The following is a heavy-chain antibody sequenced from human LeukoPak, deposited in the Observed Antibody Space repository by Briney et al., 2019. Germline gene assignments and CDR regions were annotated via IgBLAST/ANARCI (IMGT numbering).Heavy chain of an antibody. J-gene: IGHJ3*02. D-gene: IGHD3-10*01. CDR3: ASITMVRGVTGALAFDI. CDR1: GGSISSYY. Sequence: SETLSLTCTVSGGSISSYYWSWIRQPPGKGLEWIGYIYYSGSTYYNPSLKSRVTISVDTSKNQFSLKLSSVTAADTAVYYCASITMVRGVTGALAFDIWGQGTMVTVSS. V-gene: IGHV4-59*06. CDR2: IYYSGST.